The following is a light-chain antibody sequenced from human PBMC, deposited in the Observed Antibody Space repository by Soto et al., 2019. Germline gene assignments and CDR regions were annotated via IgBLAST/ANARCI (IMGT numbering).Light chain of an antibody. CDR2: DSR. Sequence: QSVLTQPPSVSGAPGQRITISCTGTSSNIGTGFHVHWYQQVPGSAPKLLIFDSRNRPSGVPDRFFGSKSGTSASLAITGLQADDEADYYCQSYDSSLSGWVFGGGTKLTVL. CDR1: SSNIGTGFH. V-gene: IGLV1-40*01. CDR3: QSYDSSLSGWV. J-gene: IGLJ3*02.